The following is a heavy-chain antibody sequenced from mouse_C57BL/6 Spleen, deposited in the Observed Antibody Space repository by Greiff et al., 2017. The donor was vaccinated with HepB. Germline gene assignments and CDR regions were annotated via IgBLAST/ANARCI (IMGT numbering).Heavy chain of an antibody. CDR1: GYSITSGYY. J-gene: IGHJ1*03. D-gene: IGHD1-1*01. CDR2: ISYDGSN. Sequence: EVQRVESGPGLVKPSQSLSLTCSVTGYSITSGYYWNWIRQFPGNKLEWMGYISYDGSNNYNPSLKNRISITRDTSKNQFFLKLNSVTTEDTATYYCATTVPYWYFDVWGTGTTVTVSS. V-gene: IGHV3-6*01. CDR3: ATTVPYWYFDV.